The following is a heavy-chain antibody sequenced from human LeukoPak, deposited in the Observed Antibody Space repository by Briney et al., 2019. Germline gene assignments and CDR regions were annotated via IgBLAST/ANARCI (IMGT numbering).Heavy chain of an antibody. D-gene: IGHD4-23*01. CDR1: GFTVSSNY. CDR2: IYSCGST. CDR3: AKNTVVTPDYYMDV. Sequence: GGSLRLSCAASGFTVSSNYMSWVRQAPGKGLEWVSVIYSCGSTYYADSVKGRFTISRDNSKNTLYLQMNSLRAEDTAVYYCAKNTVVTPDYYMDVWGKGTTVTVSS. J-gene: IGHJ6*03. V-gene: IGHV3-66*01.